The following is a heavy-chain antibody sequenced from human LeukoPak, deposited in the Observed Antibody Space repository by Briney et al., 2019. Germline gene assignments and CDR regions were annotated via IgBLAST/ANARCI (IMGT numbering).Heavy chain of an antibody. CDR1: GFTFSSYA. Sequence: GGSLRLSCAASGFTFSSYAMHWVRQAPGKGLEYVSAISSNGGSTYYANSVKGRFTISRDNSKNTLYLQMGSLRAEDMAVYYCARVAAAGTYYYYYYMDVWGKGTTLTVSS. V-gene: IGHV3-64*01. CDR2: ISSNGGST. D-gene: IGHD6-13*01. J-gene: IGHJ6*03. CDR3: ARVAAAGTYYYYYYMDV.